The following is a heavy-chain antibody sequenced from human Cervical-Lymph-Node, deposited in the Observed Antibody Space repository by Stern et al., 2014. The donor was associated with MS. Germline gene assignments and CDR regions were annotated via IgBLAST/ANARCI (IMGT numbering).Heavy chain of an antibody. J-gene: IGHJ6*02. CDR3: ARVGYDTFTGFQRGGDYYYGMDV. V-gene: IGHV3-48*02. D-gene: IGHD3-9*01. CDR1: GFTFSSYS. CDR2: ISSSSTTI. Sequence: ESGGGLVQPGGSLRLSCAASGFTFSSYSMNWVRQAPGKGLEWVSYISSSSTTIYYADSVKGRFTVSRDNAKNSLYLQMNSLRDEDTAVYYCARVGYDTFTGFQRGGDYYYGMDVWGQGTTVTVS.